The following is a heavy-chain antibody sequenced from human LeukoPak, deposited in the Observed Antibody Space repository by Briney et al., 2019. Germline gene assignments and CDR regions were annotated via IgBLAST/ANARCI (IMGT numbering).Heavy chain of an antibody. CDR1: GFTFTSSA. V-gene: IGHV1-58*02. CDR3: ARDLHGDYGRYMDV. Sequence: SVKVSCKASGFTFTSSAMQWVRQARGQRLEWIGWIVVGSGNTNYAQKFQERVTITRDMSTSTVYMELSSLRSEDTAVYYCARDLHGDYGRYMDVWGKGTTVTVSS. CDR2: IVVGSGNT. D-gene: IGHD4-17*01. J-gene: IGHJ6*03.